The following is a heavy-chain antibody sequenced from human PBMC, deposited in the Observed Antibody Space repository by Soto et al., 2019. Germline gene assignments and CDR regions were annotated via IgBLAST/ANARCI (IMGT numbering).Heavy chain of an antibody. Sequence: QVQLQESGPGLVKPSQTLSLTCTVSGGSISSGGYYWSWIRQHPGKGLEWIGYIYYSGSTYYNPSLKSRVTISVDTSKNQCSLKLSSVTAADTAVYYCARGDSSSSVWFDPWGQGTLVTVSS. D-gene: IGHD6-6*01. J-gene: IGHJ5*02. CDR3: ARGDSSSSVWFDP. V-gene: IGHV4-31*03. CDR2: IYYSGST. CDR1: GGSISSGGYY.